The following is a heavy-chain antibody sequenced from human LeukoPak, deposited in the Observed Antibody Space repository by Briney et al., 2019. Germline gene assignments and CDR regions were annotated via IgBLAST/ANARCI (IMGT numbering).Heavy chain of an antibody. CDR3: ARDLVDLTGLNYYYYYMDV. V-gene: IGHV1-69*13. D-gene: IGHD3-9*01. Sequence: GASVKVSCKASGGTFSSYAISWVRQAPGQGLEWMGGIIPIFGTANYAQKFQGRVTITADESTSTAYMELSSLRSEDTAVYYCARDLVDLTGLNYYYYYMDVWGKGTTVTISS. J-gene: IGHJ6*03. CDR2: IIPIFGTA. CDR1: GGTFSSYA.